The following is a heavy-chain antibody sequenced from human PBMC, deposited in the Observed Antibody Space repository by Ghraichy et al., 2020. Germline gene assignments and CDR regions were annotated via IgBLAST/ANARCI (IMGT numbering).Heavy chain of an antibody. CDR2: ISSSGSTR. D-gene: IGHD2-15*01. Sequence: GGSLRLSCAASGFTFSDYYMSWIRQAPGKGLDCISYISSSGSTRYYADSVRGRFTISRDNAKSSLFLQLNSLRAEDTAVYYCARDGGRGAFDIWGQGTMVTVSS. CDR3: ARDGGRGAFDI. V-gene: IGHV3-11*01. CDR1: GFTFSDYY. J-gene: IGHJ3*02.